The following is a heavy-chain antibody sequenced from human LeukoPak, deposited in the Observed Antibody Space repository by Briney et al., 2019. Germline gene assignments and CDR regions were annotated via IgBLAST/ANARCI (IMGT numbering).Heavy chain of an antibody. CDR3: AKGLSKPAASGSYYYYMDV. V-gene: IGHV3-33*06. CDR2: IWYDGSNK. Sequence: GGSLRLSCAASGFTFSSYGMHWVRQAPGKGLEWVAVIWYDGSNKYYADSVKGRFTISRDNSRNTLYLQMNSLRAEDTAVYYCAKGLSKPAASGSYYYYMDVWGKGTTVTVSS. D-gene: IGHD2-2*01. CDR1: GFTFSSYG. J-gene: IGHJ6*03.